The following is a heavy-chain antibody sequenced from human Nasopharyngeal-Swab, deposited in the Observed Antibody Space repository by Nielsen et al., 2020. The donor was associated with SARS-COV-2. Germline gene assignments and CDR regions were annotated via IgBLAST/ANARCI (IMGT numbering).Heavy chain of an antibody. CDR1: GYTFTSYD. J-gene: IGHJ6*02. CDR3: ARAGGGYGDEIYYYYGMDV. CDR2: MNPNSGNT. Sequence: ASVKVSCKASGYTFTSYDINWVRQATGQGFEWMGWMNPNSGNTGYAQKFQGRVTMTRNTSISTAYMELSSLRSEDTAVYYCARAGGGYGDEIYYYYGMDVWGQGTTVTVSS. V-gene: IGHV1-8*01. D-gene: IGHD4-17*01.